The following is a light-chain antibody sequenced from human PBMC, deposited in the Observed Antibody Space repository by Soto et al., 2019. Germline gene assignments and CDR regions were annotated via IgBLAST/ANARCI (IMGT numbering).Light chain of an antibody. V-gene: IGLV2-14*03. Sequence: QSALTQPASVSGSPGQSITISCTGTSSDVGGFNSVSWYQLRPGTAPKLILYDVVDRPSGVYYRFSGSKSGNTASLTISGLLAGDEADYFCSSYTSTMTNVFGSGTKLTVL. CDR1: SSDVGGFNS. J-gene: IGLJ1*01. CDR3: SSYTSTMTNV. CDR2: DVV.